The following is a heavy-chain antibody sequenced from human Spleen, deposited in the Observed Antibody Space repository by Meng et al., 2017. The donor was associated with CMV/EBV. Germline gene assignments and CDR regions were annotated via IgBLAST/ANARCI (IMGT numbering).Heavy chain of an antibody. CDR1: GGTFSSYT. CDR3: ARVSRSVVTPVVY. D-gene: IGHD4-23*01. V-gene: IGHV1-69*02. CDR2: IIPILGIA. J-gene: IGHJ4*02. Sequence: CKASGGTFSSYTISWVRQAPGQGLEWMGRIIPILGIANYAQKFQGRVTITADKSTSTAYMELSSLRSEDTAVYYCARVSRSVVTPVVYWGQGTLVTVSS.